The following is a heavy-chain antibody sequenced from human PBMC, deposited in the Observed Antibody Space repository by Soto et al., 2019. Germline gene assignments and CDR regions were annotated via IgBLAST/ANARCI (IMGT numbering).Heavy chain of an antibody. V-gene: IGHV4-28*01. CDR2: IYYSGTT. Sequence: QVQLQESGPGLVKPSDTLSLTCAVSGYSISSSNWWGWIRQPPGKGLEWIGYIYYSGTTFYNPSLKSRVTMSVDTTKNQFSLKLTSVTAVDTAVYYCARREIQGPIDYWGQGTLVTVSS. CDR1: GYSISSSNW. D-gene: IGHD1-26*01. J-gene: IGHJ4*02. CDR3: ARREIQGPIDY.